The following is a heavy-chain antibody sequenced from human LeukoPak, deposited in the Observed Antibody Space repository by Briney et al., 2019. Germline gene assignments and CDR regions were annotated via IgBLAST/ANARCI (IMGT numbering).Heavy chain of an antibody. Sequence: SETLSLTCTLSGGSVSSDSYYWGWIRQPPGKGLEWIGEIYHSGSTNYNPSLKSRVTISVDKSKNQFSLKLSSVTAADTAVYYCARERMGWGRGYYFDYWGQGTLVTVSS. CDR1: GGSVSSDSYY. D-gene: IGHD1-26*01. CDR3: ARERMGWGRGYYFDY. V-gene: IGHV4-39*07. J-gene: IGHJ4*02. CDR2: IYHSGST.